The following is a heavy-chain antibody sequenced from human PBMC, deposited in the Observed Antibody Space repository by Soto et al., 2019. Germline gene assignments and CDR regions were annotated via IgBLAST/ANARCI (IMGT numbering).Heavy chain of an antibody. Sequence: EVQLVESGGGLVQPGGSLRLSCAASGFTFSSYWMHWVRQAPGKGLVWVSRINSDGSSTSYADSVKGRFTISRDNAKNTLYLQMNSLRAEDTAVYYCAREPRRKELGIWGYFDYWGQGTLVTVSS. J-gene: IGHJ4*02. CDR2: INSDGSST. CDR1: GFTFSSYW. D-gene: IGHD7-27*01. CDR3: AREPRRKELGIWGYFDY. V-gene: IGHV3-74*01.